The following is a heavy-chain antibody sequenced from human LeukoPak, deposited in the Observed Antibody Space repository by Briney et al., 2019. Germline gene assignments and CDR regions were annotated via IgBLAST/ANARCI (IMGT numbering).Heavy chain of an antibody. Sequence: PGRSLRLSCTASGFTFGDYAMTWVRQAPGKGLEWVGFIRSKAYGGTTEYAASVKGRFTISRDDSKSIAYLQMNSLKTEDTAVYYCTSEMATIAGDYYYMDVWGKGTTVTISS. CDR3: TSEMATIAGDYYYMDV. J-gene: IGHJ6*03. CDR1: GFTFGDYA. CDR2: IRSKAYGGTT. V-gene: IGHV3-49*04. D-gene: IGHD5-24*01.